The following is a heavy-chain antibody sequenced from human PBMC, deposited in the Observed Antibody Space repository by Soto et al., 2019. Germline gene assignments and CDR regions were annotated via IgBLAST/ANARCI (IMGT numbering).Heavy chain of an antibody. Sequence: SETLSLTCTVSGGSVSRGSYYWSWVRQPPGKGLEWIGYIYYSGTTDYIPSLKSRLSMSIDKSQNQFTLKLNSVTAADTATYYCARMSYFYDKWYFDLWGRGTLVTVAS. J-gene: IGHJ2*01. V-gene: IGHV4-61*01. CDR2: IYYSGTT. D-gene: IGHD3-22*01. CDR1: GGSVSRGSYY. CDR3: ARMSYFYDKWYFDL.